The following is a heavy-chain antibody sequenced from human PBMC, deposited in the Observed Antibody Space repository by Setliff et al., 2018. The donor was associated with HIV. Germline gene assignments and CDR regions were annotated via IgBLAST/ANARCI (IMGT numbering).Heavy chain of an antibody. D-gene: IGHD3-10*01. V-gene: IGHV4-34*10. J-gene: IGHJ4*02. CDR3: ARYVRPPYYFDY. CDR1: GESFSAYF. CDR2: VNHSGST. Sequence: KTSETLSLTCAVYGESFSAYFWSWIRQPPGKGLEWIGLVNHSGSTNYNPSLKSRVTISRDDSKNTLYLQMNSLRAEDTAVYFCARYVRPPYYFDYWGQGALVTVSS.